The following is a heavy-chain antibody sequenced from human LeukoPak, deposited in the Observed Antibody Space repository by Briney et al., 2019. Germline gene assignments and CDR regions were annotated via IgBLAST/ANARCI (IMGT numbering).Heavy chain of an antibody. D-gene: IGHD3-22*01. CDR3: ARAPPNYDSSGYYYEGYYYYGMDV. Sequence: ASVNVSCKASGYTFTGYYMHWVRQAPGQGLEWMGRINPNSGGTNYAQKFQGRVTMTRDTSISTAYMELSRLRSDDTAVYYCARAPPNYDSSGYYYEGYYYYGMDVWGQGTTVTVSS. J-gene: IGHJ6*02. CDR2: INPNSGGT. CDR1: GYTFTGYY. V-gene: IGHV1-2*06.